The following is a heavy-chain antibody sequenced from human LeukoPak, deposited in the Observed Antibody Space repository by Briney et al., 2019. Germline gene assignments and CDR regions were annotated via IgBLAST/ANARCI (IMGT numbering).Heavy chain of an antibody. J-gene: IGHJ3*02. V-gene: IGHV1-46*01. D-gene: IGHD5-18*01. CDR2: INSSGGST. CDR3: ASEYSYGLGAFDI. CDR1: GYTFTSYY. Sequence: ASVKVSCKASGYTFTSYYMHWVRQAPGQGLEWMGIINSSGGSTSYAQKFQGRVTMTRDTSTSTVYMELSSLRSEDTAVYYCASEYSYGLGAFDIWGQGTMVTVSS.